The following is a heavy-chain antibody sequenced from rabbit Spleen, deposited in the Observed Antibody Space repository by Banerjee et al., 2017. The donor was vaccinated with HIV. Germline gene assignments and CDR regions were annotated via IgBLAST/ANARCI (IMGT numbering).Heavy chain of an antibody. Sequence: QQQLVESGGDLVKPEGSLTLTCTASGFTISSGYFMCWVRQAPGKGLEWIGCINTGSGSPYYASWAKGRFTISKTSSTTVTLQMTSLTAADTATYFCARTDGDSNTYYHLWGPGTLVTVS. V-gene: IGHV1S45*01. CDR1: GFTISSGYF. J-gene: IGHJ6*01. CDR2: INTGSGSP. CDR3: ARTDGDSNTYYHL. D-gene: IGHD8-1*01.